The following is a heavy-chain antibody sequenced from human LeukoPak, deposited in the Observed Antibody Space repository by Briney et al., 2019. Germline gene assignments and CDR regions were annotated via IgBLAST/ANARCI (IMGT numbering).Heavy chain of an antibody. Sequence: PSETLSLTCTVSGGSISSSSYYWGWIRQPPGKGLEWIGSIYYSGSTYCDPSLKSRVTISVDTSKNQFSLKLSSVTATDTAAYYCARHQLYSSGWYRPANYFDYWGQGTLVTVSS. J-gene: IGHJ4*02. V-gene: IGHV4-39*01. CDR1: GGSISSSSYY. CDR3: ARHQLYSSGWYRPANYFDY. CDR2: IYYSGST. D-gene: IGHD6-19*01.